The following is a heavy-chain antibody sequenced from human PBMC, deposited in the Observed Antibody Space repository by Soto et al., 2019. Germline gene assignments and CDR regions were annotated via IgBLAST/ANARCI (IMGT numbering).Heavy chain of an antibody. D-gene: IGHD5-12*01. CDR2: FIPIVNTA. CDR3: VRDDPPYPGGNYYRYGMDV. Sequence: QVQLVQSGAEVKKPESSVKVSCQASGYTFSSHTISWVRQAPGQGLEWMGKFIPIVNTATYSQKFLGRVTXTXDXTTSAAYMELISLRSEDTAVYYCVRDDPPYPGGNYYRYGMDVWGQGTTVTVSS. V-gene: IGHV1-69*08. J-gene: IGHJ6*02. CDR1: GYTFSSHT.